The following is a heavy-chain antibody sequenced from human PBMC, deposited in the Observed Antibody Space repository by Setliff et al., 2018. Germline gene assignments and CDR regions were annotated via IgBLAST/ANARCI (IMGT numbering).Heavy chain of an antibody. J-gene: IGHJ6*02. D-gene: IGHD6-13*01. Sequence: GASVKVSCKSSGFTFTDYGITWVRQVPGQGLEWMGGTIPMFDRPNYAQKFQGRVAITADESTNTAYIEISSLRYEDTAVYYCARGNMDVVAAGGKYSGLAFWGQGTTVTVSS. CDR2: TIPMFDRP. CDR3: ARGNMDVVAAGGKYSGLAF. CDR1: GFTFTDYG. V-gene: IGHV1-69*13.